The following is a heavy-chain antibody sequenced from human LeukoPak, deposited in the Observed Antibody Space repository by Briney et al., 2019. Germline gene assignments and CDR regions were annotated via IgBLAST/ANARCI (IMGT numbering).Heavy chain of an antibody. CDR1: GGSISSSSYY. CDR3: ARHVRFLEWLSSYYFDY. J-gene: IGHJ4*02. Sequence: SETLSLTCTVSGGSISSSSYYWGWIRQPPGRGLEWIGSIYYSGSTYYNPSLKSRVTISVDTSKSQFSLRLTSVTAADTAVYYCARHVRFLEWLSSYYFDYRGQGTLVTVSS. D-gene: IGHD3-3*01. CDR2: IYYSGST. V-gene: IGHV4-39*01.